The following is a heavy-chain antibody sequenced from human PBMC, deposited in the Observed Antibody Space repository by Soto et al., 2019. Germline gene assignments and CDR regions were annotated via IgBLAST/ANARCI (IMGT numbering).Heavy chain of an antibody. J-gene: IGHJ5*02. V-gene: IGHV4-59*01. CDR2: IYYSGST. D-gene: IGHD2-2*01. CDR1: GGSISSYY. Sequence: SETLSLTCTVSGGSISSYYWSWIRQPPGKGLEWIGYIYYSGSTNYNPSLKSRVTISVDTSKNQFSLKLSSVTAADTAVYYCARALFSCSSTSCYVDWFDPWGQGTLVTVSS. CDR3: ARALFSCSSTSCYVDWFDP.